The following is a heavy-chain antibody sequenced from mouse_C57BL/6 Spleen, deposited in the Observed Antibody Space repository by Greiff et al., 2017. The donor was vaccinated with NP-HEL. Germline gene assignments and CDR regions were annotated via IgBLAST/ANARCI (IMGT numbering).Heavy chain of an antibody. CDR3: ARDYSNYGVYYYAMDY. V-gene: IGHV1-59*01. J-gene: IGHJ4*01. CDR2: IDPSDSYT. Sequence: QVQLQQPGAELVRPGTSVKLSCKASGYTFTSYWMHWVKQRPGQGLEWIGVIDPSDSYTNSNQKFKGKATLTVDKSSSTAYMQLSSLTSEDSAVYYCARDYSNYGVYYYAMDYWGQGTSVTVSS. D-gene: IGHD2-5*01. CDR1: GYTFTSYW.